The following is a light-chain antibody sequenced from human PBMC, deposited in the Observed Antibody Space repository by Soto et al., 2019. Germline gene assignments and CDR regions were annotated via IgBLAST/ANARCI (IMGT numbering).Light chain of an antibody. Sequence: SYELTQPPSVSVSPEQTASITCSGDKLGDRFACWYQQKPGQSPVLVIYQDRRRPSGIPERFSGSNSGNTATLTISGAQAMDEADYYCQAWDSSTGVVFGGGTKLTVL. CDR3: QAWDSSTGVV. V-gene: IGLV3-1*01. J-gene: IGLJ2*01. CDR2: QDR. CDR1: KLGDRF.